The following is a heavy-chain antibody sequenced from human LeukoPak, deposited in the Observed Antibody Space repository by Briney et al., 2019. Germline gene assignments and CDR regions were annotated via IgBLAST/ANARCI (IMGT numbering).Heavy chain of an antibody. Sequence: ASVKVSCKASGYTFTGYYMHWVRQAPGQGLEWMGWVNPTSGGTNYAQKFQGRVTMTRDTSISTAYMELRSLRSDDTAVYYCAVQYSSGWYALDYWGQGTLVTVSS. D-gene: IGHD6-19*01. CDR1: GYTFTGYY. CDR2: VNPTSGGT. V-gene: IGHV1-2*02. J-gene: IGHJ4*02. CDR3: AVQYSSGWYALDY.